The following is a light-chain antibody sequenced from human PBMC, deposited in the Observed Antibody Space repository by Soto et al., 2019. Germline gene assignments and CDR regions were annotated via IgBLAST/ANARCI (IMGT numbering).Light chain of an antibody. CDR2: DAS. J-gene: IGKJ3*01. Sequence: EIVMTQSPATLSVSPGERATLSCRASQSITGNLTWYQQKPGQAPRLLIYDASTRATGIPARFSGSGSGTEFTLTISSLQSEDFAVYYCQQYSDSPFTFGPGTKVDIK. V-gene: IGKV3-15*01. CDR3: QQYSDSPFT. CDR1: QSITGN.